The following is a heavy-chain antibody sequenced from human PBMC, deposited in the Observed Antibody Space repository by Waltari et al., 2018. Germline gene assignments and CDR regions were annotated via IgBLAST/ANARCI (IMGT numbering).Heavy chain of an antibody. CDR2: IESDESRT. CDR1: GFTFSSYW. V-gene: IGHV3-74*03. CDR3: VRDEPGDGLDY. D-gene: IGHD7-27*01. Sequence: EVQLVESGGALVQPGGPLRLSCATSGFTFSSYWMHWVRQAPGKGLMWVSHIESDESRTTYADSVKGRFTISRDNAKNTVYLQMNSLRDEDTAVYYCVRDEPGDGLDYWGQGTLVTVSS. J-gene: IGHJ4*02.